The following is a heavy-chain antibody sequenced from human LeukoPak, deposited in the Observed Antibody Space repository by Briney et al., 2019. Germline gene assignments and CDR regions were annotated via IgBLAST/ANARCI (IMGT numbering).Heavy chain of an antibody. Sequence: SETLSLTCAVYGGSFSGYYWSWIRQPPGKGLEWIGEINHSGTTNYNPSLKSRVTISVDTSKNQFSLKLNSVTAADTAVYYCAKSNGYGLVDIWGQGTMVTVSS. V-gene: IGHV4-34*01. CDR2: INHSGTT. CDR1: GGSFSGYY. CDR3: AKSNGYGLVDI. D-gene: IGHD3-10*01. J-gene: IGHJ3*02.